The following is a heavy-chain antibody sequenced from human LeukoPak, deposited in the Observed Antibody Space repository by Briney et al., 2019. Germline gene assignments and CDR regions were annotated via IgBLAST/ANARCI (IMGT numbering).Heavy chain of an antibody. CDR1: GFTLNRCW. D-gene: IGHD2-21*02. V-gene: IGHV3-7*01. CDR2: INPDGRDT. CDR3: TSWGDTTAEYFQR. J-gene: IGHJ1*01. Sequence: GGSLRLSCVVSGFTLNRCWMNWVRQAPGKGLEWVAHINPDGRDTYYVDSVKGRFTISRDNAENSMYLQMNSLRVEDTAVYYCTSWGDTTAEYFQRWGQGTLVTVSS.